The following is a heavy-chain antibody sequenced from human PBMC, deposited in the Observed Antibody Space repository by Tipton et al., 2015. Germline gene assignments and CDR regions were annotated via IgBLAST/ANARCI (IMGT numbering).Heavy chain of an antibody. CDR1: GFTFSSDW. D-gene: IGHD3-22*01. J-gene: IGHJ4*02. Sequence: LSLTCAASGFTFSSDWMHWVRQAPGKGLVWVSRINSDGSSTSYADSVKGRFTISRDNAKTTLYLQMNGLRAEDTAVYFCARALTAYYYDSGGSTYYFDSWGQGTLVTVSS. CDR3: ARALTAYYYDSGGSTYYFDS. CDR2: INSDGSST. V-gene: IGHV3-74*01.